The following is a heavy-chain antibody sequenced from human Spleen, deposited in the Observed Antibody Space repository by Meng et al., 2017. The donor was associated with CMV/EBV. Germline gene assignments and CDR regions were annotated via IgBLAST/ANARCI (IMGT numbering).Heavy chain of an antibody. CDR2: IFHSGTA. CDR1: GDSISSSNW. Sequence: GSLRLSCGVSGDSISSSNWWSWVRQPPGKGLEWIGEIFHSGTANYNPSLKSRVTISVDKSKNQFSLRLTSVTAADTAVYFCSSGGGDYVVYRYHGMDVWGQGTTVTVSS. CDR3: SSGGGDYVVYRYHGMDV. J-gene: IGHJ6*02. D-gene: IGHD3-16*02. V-gene: IGHV4-4*01.